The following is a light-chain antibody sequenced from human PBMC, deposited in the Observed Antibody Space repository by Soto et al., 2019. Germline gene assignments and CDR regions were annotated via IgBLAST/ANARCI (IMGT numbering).Light chain of an antibody. J-gene: IGKJ3*01. CDR1: QSVSSN. V-gene: IGKV3-15*01. Sequence: EIVMTQSPATLSVSPGERATLSCRASQSVSSNLAWYQQKPGQAPRLLIYGASTRATGIPARFSGSGSGTEFPLTISRLQSEDFAVYYCQQYNNWPSTFGPGTKVDIK. CDR2: GAS. CDR3: QQYNNWPST.